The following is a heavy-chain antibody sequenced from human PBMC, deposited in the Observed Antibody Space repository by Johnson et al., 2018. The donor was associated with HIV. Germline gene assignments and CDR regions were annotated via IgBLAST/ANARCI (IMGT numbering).Heavy chain of an antibody. CDR1: GFTVSSNY. CDR3: AKDPLTIFGVVIAPGDAFEI. CDR2: ISGSGGST. V-gene: IGHV3-23*04. J-gene: IGHJ3*02. Sequence: VQLVESGGGLIQPGGSLRLSCAASGFTVSSNYMSWVRQAPGKGLEWVSAISGSGGSTYYADSVKGRFTISRDNSKNTLYLQMNSLRAEDTAVYYCAKDPLTIFGVVIAPGDAFEIWGQGTMVTVSS. D-gene: IGHD3-3*01.